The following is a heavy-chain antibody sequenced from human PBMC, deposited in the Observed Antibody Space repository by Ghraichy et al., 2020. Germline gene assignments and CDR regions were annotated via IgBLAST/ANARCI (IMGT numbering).Heavy chain of an antibody. J-gene: IGHJ4*02. Sequence: GESLNISCAASGFTFSTHAMTWVRQPPGKGLEWVSAISASGDGTYYANSVGGRFIISRANSKNTLFLQRNSLRAEDAAIYYCAIYLMGRPYTGCDYRGQGTLVTFSS. CDR2: ISASGDGT. CDR3: AIYLMGRPYTGCDY. CDR1: GFTFSTHA. V-gene: IGHV3-23*01. D-gene: IGHD5-12*01.